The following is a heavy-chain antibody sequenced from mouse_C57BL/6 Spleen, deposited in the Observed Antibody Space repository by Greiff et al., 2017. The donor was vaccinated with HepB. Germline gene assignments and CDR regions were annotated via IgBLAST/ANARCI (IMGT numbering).Heavy chain of an antibody. CDR3: ARWDYGSSFFFDY. CDR1: GFTFSDYG. CDR2: ISSGSSTI. Sequence: EVQVVESGGGLVKPGGSLKLSCAASGFTFSDYGMHWVRQAPEKGLEWVAYISSGSSTIYYADTVKGRFTISRDNAKNTLFLQMTSLRSEDTAMYYCARWDYGSSFFFDYWGQGTTLTVSS. J-gene: IGHJ2*01. D-gene: IGHD1-1*01. V-gene: IGHV5-17*01.